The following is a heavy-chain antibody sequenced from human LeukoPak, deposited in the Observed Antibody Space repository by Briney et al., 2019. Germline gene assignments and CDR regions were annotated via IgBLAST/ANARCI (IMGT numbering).Heavy chain of an antibody. V-gene: IGHV3-30*18. CDR2: ISYDGSNK. J-gene: IGHJ4*02. Sequence: GGSLRLSCAASGFTFSSYGMHWVRQAPGKGLEWVAVISYDGSNKYYADSVKGRFTISRDNSKNTLYLQMNSLRAEDTAVYYCAKHLSGPTGNYWGQGTLVTVS. CDR3: AKHLSGPTGNY. CDR1: GFTFSSYG.